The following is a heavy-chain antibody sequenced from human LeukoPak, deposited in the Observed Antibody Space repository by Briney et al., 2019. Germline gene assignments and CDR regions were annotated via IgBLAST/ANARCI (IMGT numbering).Heavy chain of an antibody. J-gene: IGHJ6*02. D-gene: IGHD3-22*01. CDR3: ARENYYDSTVPSDYYYGMDV. Sequence: GGSLRLSCAASGFTVSSNYMSWVRQAPGKGLEWVSVIYSGGSTYYADSVKGRFTISRDNSKNTLYLQMNSLRAEDTAVYYCARENYYDSTVPSDYYYGMDVWGQGTTVTVSS. CDR1: GFTVSSNY. CDR2: IYSGGST. V-gene: IGHV3-53*05.